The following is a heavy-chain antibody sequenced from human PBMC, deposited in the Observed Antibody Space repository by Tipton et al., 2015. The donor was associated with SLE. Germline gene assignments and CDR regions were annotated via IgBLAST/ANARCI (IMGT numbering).Heavy chain of an antibody. CDR3: VRDVAGNSGYEFRY. V-gene: IGHV3-74*01. J-gene: IGHJ4*02. D-gene: IGHD5-12*01. CDR1: GFTFSSYW. Sequence: SLRLSCAASGFTFSSYWIHWVRQAPGKGLVWVSRINSAGSSTTYADSVRGRFTISRDNAENTLYLQVNSLRDEDTAVYFCVRDVAGNSGYEFRYWGQGTLVTVSS. CDR2: INSAGSST.